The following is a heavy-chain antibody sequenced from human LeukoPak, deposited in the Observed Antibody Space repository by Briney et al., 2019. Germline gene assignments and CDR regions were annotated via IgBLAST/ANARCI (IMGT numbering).Heavy chain of an antibody. J-gene: IGHJ6*03. CDR1: GFTFSSYW. CDR3: ARGRFLGNYYMDV. CDR2: IKQDGSEK. V-gene: IGHV3-7*01. D-gene: IGHD3-16*01. Sequence: AGGSLRLSCAASGFTFSSYWMSWVRQAPGKGREWVANIKQDGSEKYYVDSVKGRFTISRDNAKNSLYLQMNSLRAEDTAVYYCARGRFLGNYYMDVWGKGTPVTVSS.